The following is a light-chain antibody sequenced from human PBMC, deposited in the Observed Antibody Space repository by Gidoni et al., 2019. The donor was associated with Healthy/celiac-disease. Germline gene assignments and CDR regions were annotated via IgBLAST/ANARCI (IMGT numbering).Light chain of an antibody. CDR3: QQYYSTSCS. J-gene: IGKJ2*04. CDR1: QSVLYSSNNKNY. V-gene: IGKV4-1*01. CDR2: WAS. Sequence: DIVMTQSPDSLAVSLGERATINCKSSQSVLYSSNNKNYLAWYQQKPGQPPKLLIYWASTRESGVPDRFSGSGSGTDFTLTISSLQAEDGAVYYCQQYYSTSCSFGQGTKLEIK.